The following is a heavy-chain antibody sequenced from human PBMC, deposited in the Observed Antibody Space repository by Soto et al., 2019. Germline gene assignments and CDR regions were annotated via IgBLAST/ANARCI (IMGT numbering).Heavy chain of an antibody. CDR3: ARDYGSGMDC. Sequence: QVQLVESGGGVVQPGRSLRLSCAASGLTFSSYGMHWVRQAPGKGLEWVAVIWYDGSNKYYVDSVKGRFTISRDNSNNTLYLQMNSLRAEDTAVYYCARDYGSGMDCWGQGTLVTVSS. J-gene: IGHJ4*02. D-gene: IGHD3-10*01. V-gene: IGHV3-33*01. CDR2: IWYDGSNK. CDR1: GLTFSSYG.